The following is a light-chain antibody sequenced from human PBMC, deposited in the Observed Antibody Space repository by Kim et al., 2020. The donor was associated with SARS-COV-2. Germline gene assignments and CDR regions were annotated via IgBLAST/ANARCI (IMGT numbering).Light chain of an antibody. CDR2: KAS. Sequence: AYIGYTVTITCRASEMISNLLAWYQQKPGKAPKLLIYKASTLNNGVPSTYSGSGSGTDFTLTISSLQPEDFATYYCQQYHTYPLTFGGGTKVDIK. CDR3: QQYHTYPLT. V-gene: IGKV1-5*03. CDR1: EMISNL. J-gene: IGKJ4*01.